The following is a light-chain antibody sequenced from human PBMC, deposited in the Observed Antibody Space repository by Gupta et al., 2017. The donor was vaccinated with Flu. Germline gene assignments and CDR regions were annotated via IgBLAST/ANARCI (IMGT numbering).Light chain of an antibody. CDR1: QSISSL. Sequence: GDRVTITCRASQSISSLLAWYQQNAGKATNLLIYKASTLESGAPSRFGGRGSGTEFTLTISSQQPDDSATYYCQQYKNYTGTFGQGTKVEIK. V-gene: IGKV1-5*03. CDR3: QQYKNYTGT. CDR2: KAS. J-gene: IGKJ1*01.